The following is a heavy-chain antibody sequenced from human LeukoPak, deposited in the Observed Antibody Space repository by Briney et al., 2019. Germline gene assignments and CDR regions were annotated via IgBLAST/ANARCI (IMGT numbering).Heavy chain of an antibody. Sequence: GGSLRLSCAASGFTFSSYAMHWVRQAPGKGLEWVSAISGSGGSTYYADSVKGRFTISRDNSKNTLYLQMNSLRAEDTAVYYCAKVGGGYYGSGSPTDNDYWGQGTLVTVSS. CDR3: AKVGGGYYGSGSPTDNDY. CDR2: ISGSGGST. V-gene: IGHV3-23*01. CDR1: GFTFSSYA. J-gene: IGHJ4*02. D-gene: IGHD3-10*01.